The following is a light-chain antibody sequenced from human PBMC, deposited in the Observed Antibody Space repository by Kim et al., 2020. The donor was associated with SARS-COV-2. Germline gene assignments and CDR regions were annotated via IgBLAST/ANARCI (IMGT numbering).Light chain of an antibody. CDR2: RAS. V-gene: IGKV3-20*01. CDR1: QTITVSC. CDR3: QQCSSSLT. Sequence: LSPGETATPSCRASQTITVSCLAWYQQKPGQPPSLLIYRASWRAEGIPERFSASGFGTDITLTVSRLEPEDFAVYYCQQCSSSLTFGGGTKVDIK. J-gene: IGKJ4*01.